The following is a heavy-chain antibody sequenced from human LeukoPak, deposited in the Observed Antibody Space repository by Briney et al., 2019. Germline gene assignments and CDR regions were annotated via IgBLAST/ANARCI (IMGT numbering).Heavy chain of an antibody. Sequence: SGGSLRLSCAAAGFNFSNYNMNWVRLAPGKGLEWVSSVSTGSSYIYYADSVKGRFTISRDNDKNSLYLQMNSLRAGDTAVYYCARDLGSVGHTYGYWGQGTLVTVSS. CDR2: VSTGSSYI. CDR3: ARDLGSVGHTYGY. V-gene: IGHV3-21*01. CDR1: GFNFSNYN. J-gene: IGHJ4*02. D-gene: IGHD5-18*01.